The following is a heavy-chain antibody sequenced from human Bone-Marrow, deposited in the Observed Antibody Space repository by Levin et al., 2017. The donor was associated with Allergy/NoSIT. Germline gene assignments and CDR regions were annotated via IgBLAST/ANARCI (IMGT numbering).Heavy chain of an antibody. J-gene: IGHJ4*02. CDR3: TGTISGGDY. D-gene: IGHD5-12*01. V-gene: IGHV3-73*01. Sequence: QHGESLKISCAASGFTFSGSAMHWVRQASGKGLEWVGRIRSKANSYATAYAASVKGRFTISRDDSKNTAYLQMNSLKTEDTAVYYCTGTISGGDYWGQGTLVTVSS. CDR2: IRSKANSYAT. CDR1: GFTFSGSA.